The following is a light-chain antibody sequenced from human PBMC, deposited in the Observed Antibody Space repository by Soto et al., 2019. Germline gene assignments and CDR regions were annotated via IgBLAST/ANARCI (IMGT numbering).Light chain of an antibody. CDR1: SSDVGGYNY. J-gene: IGLJ3*02. Sequence: QSVLTQPRSVSGSPGQSVTISCTGTSSDVGGYNYVSWYQQHPGKAPKLMTCNVTKRPSGVPDRFSGSKSGNTASLTISGLQAEDEADYYCPSYAGSYTWVFGGGTMLTVL. CDR3: PSYAGSYTWV. CDR2: NVT. V-gene: IGLV2-11*01.